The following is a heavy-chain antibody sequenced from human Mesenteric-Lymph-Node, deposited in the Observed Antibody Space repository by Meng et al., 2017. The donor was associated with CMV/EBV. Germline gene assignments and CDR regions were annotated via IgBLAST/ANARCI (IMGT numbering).Heavy chain of an antibody. J-gene: IGHJ6*02. D-gene: IGHD3-3*01. CDR3: ARDLKVADYDFWSGAMDV. CDR1: GFTFSTYT. Sequence: GESLKISCAASGFTFSTYTMNWVRQAPGKGLEWVSSISRSSNYIYYGDTVKGRFTISRDNAKNSLYLQMNSLRAEDTAVYYCARDLKVADYDFWSGAMDVWGQGTTVTVSS. CDR2: ISRSSNYI. V-gene: IGHV3-21*01.